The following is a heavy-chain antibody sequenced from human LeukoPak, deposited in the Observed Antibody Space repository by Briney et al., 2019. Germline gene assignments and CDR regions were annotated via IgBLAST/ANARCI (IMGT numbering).Heavy chain of an antibody. CDR2: IIPIFGTA. CDR3: ARVGGGHRGYCGGDCYPLYYYYMDV. V-gene: IGHV1-69*05. D-gene: IGHD2-21*02. Sequence: ASVKVSCKASGGTFSSYAISWVRQAPGQGLEWMGGIIPIFGTANYAQKIQGRVTITTDESTSTAYMELSSLRSEDTAVYYCARVGGGHRGYCGGDCYPLYYYYMDVWGKGTTVTVSS. CDR1: GGTFSSYA. J-gene: IGHJ6*03.